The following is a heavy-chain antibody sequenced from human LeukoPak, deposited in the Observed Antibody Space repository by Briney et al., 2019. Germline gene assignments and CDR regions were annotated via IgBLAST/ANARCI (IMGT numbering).Heavy chain of an antibody. CDR2: FSGSGGST. CDR3: ATSGLSRFGF. J-gene: IGHJ4*02. V-gene: IGHV3-23*01. D-gene: IGHD2/OR15-2a*01. Sequence: GGSLRLSCAASGFTVSSNYMSWVRQAPGKGLEWVSAFSGSGGSTYYADSVKGRFTISRDNSKNTLYLQVNSLRAEDTAVYYCATSGLSRFGFWGQGTLVTVSS. CDR1: GFTVSSNY.